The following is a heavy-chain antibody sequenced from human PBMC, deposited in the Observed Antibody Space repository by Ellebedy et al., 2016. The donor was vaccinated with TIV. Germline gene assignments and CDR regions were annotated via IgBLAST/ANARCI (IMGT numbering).Heavy chain of an antibody. CDR3: ARDGAYGDYAPGQYGMDV. D-gene: IGHD4-17*01. V-gene: IGHV3-7*03. CDR2: INQDGSDK. J-gene: IGHJ6*02. Sequence: GESLKISCVASGFTFHSYWMTWVRQAPGKGLEWVANINQDGSDKYYVDSVKGRFTISRDNTKNSLYLQMNSLRVEDTAVYYCARDGAYGDYAPGQYGMDVWGQGTTVIVS. CDR1: GFTFHSYW.